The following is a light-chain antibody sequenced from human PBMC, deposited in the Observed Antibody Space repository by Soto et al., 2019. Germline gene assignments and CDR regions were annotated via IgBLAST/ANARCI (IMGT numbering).Light chain of an antibody. V-gene: IGKV1-5*01. J-gene: IGKJ4*01. CDR3: QQYNDYSLT. Sequence: DIPMTQSPSTLSASVGDRVTITCRASQSISNWLAWHQQKPGKAPKVLIYDASSLESGVPSRFSGSGSGTEFTLTISSLQPDDFATYYCQQYNDYSLTFGGGTKVQIK. CDR1: QSISNW. CDR2: DAS.